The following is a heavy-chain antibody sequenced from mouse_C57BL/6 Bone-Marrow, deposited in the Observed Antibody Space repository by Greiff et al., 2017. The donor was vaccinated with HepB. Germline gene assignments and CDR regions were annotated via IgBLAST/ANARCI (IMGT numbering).Heavy chain of an antibody. CDR2: INYDGSST. V-gene: IGHV5-16*01. D-gene: IGHD2-3*01. J-gene: IGHJ2*01. CDR3: AREGGYYVFDY. CDR1: GFTFSDYY. Sequence: EVKLMESEGGLVQPGSSMKLSCTASGFTFSDYYMAWVRQVPEKGLEWVANINYDGSSTYYLDSLKSRFIISRDNAKNILYLQMSSLKSEDTATYYCAREGGYYVFDYWGQGTTLTVSS.